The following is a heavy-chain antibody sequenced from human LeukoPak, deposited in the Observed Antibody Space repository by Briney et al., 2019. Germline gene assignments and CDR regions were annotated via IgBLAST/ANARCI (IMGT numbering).Heavy chain of an antibody. V-gene: IGHV3-48*03. CDR1: GFTFSTHE. Sequence: GGSLRLSCAASGFTFSTHEMNWVRLAPGKGLEWVSFISSSGSIKYYADSVKGRFTISRDNARNSLYLQMISLRAEDTAVFYCARGGNTGYNYNAFDVWGQGTMVTVSS. D-gene: IGHD3-22*01. CDR2: ISSSGSIK. CDR3: ARGGNTGYNYNAFDV. J-gene: IGHJ3*01.